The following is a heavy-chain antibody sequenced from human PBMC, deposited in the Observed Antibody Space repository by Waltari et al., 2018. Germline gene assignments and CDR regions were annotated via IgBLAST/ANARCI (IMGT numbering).Heavy chain of an antibody. J-gene: IGHJ4*02. CDR1: GGSFSGYY. CDR3: ARGLYYYDSSGTMGY. CDR2: INHSGST. D-gene: IGHD3-22*01. V-gene: IGHV4-34*01. Sequence: QVQLQQWGAGLLKPSETLSLTCAVYGGSFSGYYWSWLRQPPGKGLEWIGEINHSGSTNYNPSLKSRVTISVDTSKNQFSLKLSSVTAADTAVYYCARGLYYYDSSGTMGYWGQGTLVTVSS.